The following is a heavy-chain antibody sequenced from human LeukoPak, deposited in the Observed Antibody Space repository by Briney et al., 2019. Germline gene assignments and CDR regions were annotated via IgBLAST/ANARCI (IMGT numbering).Heavy chain of an antibody. J-gene: IGHJ4*02. Sequence: VKVSCKASGYTXXSYAMHWVRQAPGQRLEWMGXXNAGNGNTKYSQKFQGRVTITRDTSASTAYMELSSLRSEDTAVYYCARDDYYDSSGGGVFDYWGQGTLVTVSS. D-gene: IGHD3-22*01. CDR3: ARDDYYDSSGGGVFDY. V-gene: IGHV1-3*01. CDR2: XNAGNGNT. CDR1: GYTXXSYA.